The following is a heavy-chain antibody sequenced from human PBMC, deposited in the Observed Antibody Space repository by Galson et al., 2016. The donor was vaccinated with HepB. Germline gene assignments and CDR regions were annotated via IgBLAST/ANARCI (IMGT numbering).Heavy chain of an antibody. Sequence: TLSLTCSVSGGSVSSKGYFWTWIRQHPGKGLEWIGYIYYTGNTYYHPSLKSRLDMSVDTSKNQVSLRLSSVTVADTAVYYCARDRYLDSSGHNYLDPWGQGTLVTVSS. CDR3: ARDRYLDSSGHNYLDP. J-gene: IGHJ5*02. CDR1: GGSVSSKGYF. CDR2: IYYTGNT. D-gene: IGHD3-22*01. V-gene: IGHV4-31*03.